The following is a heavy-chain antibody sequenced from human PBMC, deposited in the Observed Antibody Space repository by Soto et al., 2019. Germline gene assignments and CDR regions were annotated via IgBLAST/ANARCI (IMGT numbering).Heavy chain of an antibody. V-gene: IGHV4-59*12. CDR3: ARDLHGSGYRRFDY. CDR2: IYHSGST. CDR1: GGSISSYY. J-gene: IGHJ4*02. D-gene: IGHD3-22*01. Sequence: SETLSLTCTVSGGSISSYYWSWIRQPPGKGLEWIGYIYHSGSTNYNPSLKSRVTISVDKSKNQFSLKLSSVTAADTAVYYCARDLHGSGYRRFDYWGQGTLVTVSS.